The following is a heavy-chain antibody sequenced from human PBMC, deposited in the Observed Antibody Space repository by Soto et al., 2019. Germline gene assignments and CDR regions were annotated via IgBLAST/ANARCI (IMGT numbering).Heavy chain of an antibody. J-gene: IGHJ6*02. Sequence: PGGSLRLSCAASGFTFSSYGMHWVRQAPGKGLEWVAVIWYDGSNKYYADSVKGRFTISRDNSKNTLYLQMNSLRAEDTAVYYCARESTIAVAGGRYYYYGMDVWGQGTTVTVSS. CDR3: ARESTIAVAGGRYYYYGMDV. D-gene: IGHD6-19*01. V-gene: IGHV3-33*01. CDR2: IWYDGSNK. CDR1: GFTFSSYG.